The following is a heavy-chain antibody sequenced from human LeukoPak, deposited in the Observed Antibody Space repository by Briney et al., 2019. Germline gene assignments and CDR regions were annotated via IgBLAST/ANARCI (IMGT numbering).Heavy chain of an antibody. D-gene: IGHD2-21*02. Sequence: GGSLRLSCAASGFTFSSYSMNWVRQAPGKGLEWVSYINSRSSTIYYADSVRGRFTISRDNAKNSLYLQMNSLRAEDTAVYYCARQRRYCSGDCEWDYWGQGTLVTVSS. CDR3: ARQRRYCSGDCEWDY. V-gene: IGHV3-48*01. J-gene: IGHJ4*02. CDR2: INSRSSTI. CDR1: GFTFSSYS.